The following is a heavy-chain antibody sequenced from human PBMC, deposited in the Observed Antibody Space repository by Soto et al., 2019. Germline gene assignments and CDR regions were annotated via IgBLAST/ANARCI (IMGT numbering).Heavy chain of an antibody. J-gene: IGHJ6*03. D-gene: IGHD3-3*01. Sequence: SETLSLTCTVSGGSISSYYWSWIRQPPGKGLEWIGYIYYSGSTNYNPSLKSRVTISVDTSKNQFSLKLSSVTAADTAVYYCARGYDFWSGYYSHYYYMDVWGKGTTVTVSS. CDR2: IYYSGST. V-gene: IGHV4-59*01. CDR1: GGSISSYY. CDR3: ARGYDFWSGYYSHYYYMDV.